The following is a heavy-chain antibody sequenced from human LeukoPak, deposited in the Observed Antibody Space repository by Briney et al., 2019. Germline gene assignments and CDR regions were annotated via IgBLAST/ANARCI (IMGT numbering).Heavy chain of an antibody. CDR1: GFTFSSYA. D-gene: IGHD1-26*01. V-gene: IGHV3-23*01. CDR2: IRGSGGST. Sequence: GGSLRLSCSASGFTFSSYAMSWVRQAPGKGLEWVSAIRGSGGSTYYADPVKGRFTISRDNSKNTLYLQMNSLRAEDTAVYYCATYRMEYYFDYWGQGTLVTVSS. CDR3: ATYRMEYYFDY. J-gene: IGHJ4*02.